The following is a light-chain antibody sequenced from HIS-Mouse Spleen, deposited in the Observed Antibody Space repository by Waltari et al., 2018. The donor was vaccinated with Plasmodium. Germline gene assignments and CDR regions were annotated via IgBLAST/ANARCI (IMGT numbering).Light chain of an antibody. Sequence: DIQMTQSPSSLSASVGDRVTITCRARQSISSYLNWYQQKPGKAPKLLICAASSLQSGVPSRFSGSGSGTDFTLTISSLQPEDFATYYCQQNYNTWTFGQGTKVEIK. V-gene: IGKV1-39*01. J-gene: IGKJ1*01. CDR2: AAS. CDR1: QSISSY. CDR3: QQNYNTWT.